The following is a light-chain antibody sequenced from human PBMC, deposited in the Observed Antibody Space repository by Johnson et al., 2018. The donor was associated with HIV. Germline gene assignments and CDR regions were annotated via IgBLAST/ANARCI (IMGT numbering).Light chain of an antibody. J-gene: IGLJ1*01. V-gene: IGLV1-51*02. CDR1: SSNIGNNY. CDR3: GTWDSSLSAGV. CDR2: ENN. Sequence: QAVLTQPPSVSAAPGQKVTISCSGSSSNIGNNYVSWYQQLPGTAPQLLIYENNKRPSGIPDRFPGPKSGTSATLSITGLQTGDEADNYCGTWDSSLSAGVFGTGTKVTVL.